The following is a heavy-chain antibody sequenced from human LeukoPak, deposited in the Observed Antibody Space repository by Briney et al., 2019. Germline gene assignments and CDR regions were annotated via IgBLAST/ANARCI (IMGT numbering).Heavy chain of an antibody. J-gene: IGHJ4*02. CDR1: GYTFTGYY. CDR2: INPNSGGT. V-gene: IGHV1-2*02. D-gene: IGHD3-10*01. CDR3: ARDYGSGSYSQIDY. Sequence: ASVKVSCKASGYTFTGYYMHWVRQAPGQGLEWMGWINPNSGGTNYAQKFQGRVTMTRDTSISTAYMELSRLRSDDTAVYYCARDYGSGSYSQIDYGGQGTLVTVSS.